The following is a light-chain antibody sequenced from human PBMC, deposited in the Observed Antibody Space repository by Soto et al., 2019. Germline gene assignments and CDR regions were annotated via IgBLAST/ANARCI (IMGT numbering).Light chain of an antibody. CDR2: LNN. V-gene: IGLV1-47*02. J-gene: IGLJ2*01. CDR1: SANIGSNY. CDR3: AAWDDSLSGPV. Sequence: QSVLTQPPSASGTPGQRLTISCSGSSANIGSNYVYWYQQFPGTAPKLLIYLNNQRPSGVPDRFSGSKSGTSASLAISGLRSDDEADYYCAAWDDSLSGPVVGGGTKVTVL.